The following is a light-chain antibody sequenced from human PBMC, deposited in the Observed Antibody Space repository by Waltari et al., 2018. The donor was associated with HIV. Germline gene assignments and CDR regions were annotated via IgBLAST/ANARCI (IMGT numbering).Light chain of an antibody. J-gene: IGLJ2*01. CDR1: SSNIGTNP. V-gene: IGLV1-44*01. CDR3: AAWDDSLNGHLV. CDR2: PTT. Sequence: QSVLTQPPSASGTPGQRVTISCSGGSSNIGTNPVFWYQHLPGTAPKVLIYPTTQRPSGAPGRFSGSKSGTSAYLAISGLQSEDEADYYCAAWDDSLNGHLVFGGGTKLTVL.